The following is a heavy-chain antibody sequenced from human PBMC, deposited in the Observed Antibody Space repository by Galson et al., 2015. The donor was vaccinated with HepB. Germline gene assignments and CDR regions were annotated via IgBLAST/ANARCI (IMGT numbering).Heavy chain of an antibody. CDR2: ISSSGSFI. J-gene: IGHJ4*02. D-gene: IGHD5-12*01. V-gene: IGHV3-48*02. CDR1: GFIFSNYG. CDR3: ARIKGAGHIMATGEFDY. Sequence: SLRLSCAASGFIFSNYGMNWVRQAPGKGLEWVSYISSSGSFIHYADSVKGRFTISRVNAKNSLFLQMSSLRDEDTAVYYCARIKGAGHIMATGEFDYWGQGTLVTVSS.